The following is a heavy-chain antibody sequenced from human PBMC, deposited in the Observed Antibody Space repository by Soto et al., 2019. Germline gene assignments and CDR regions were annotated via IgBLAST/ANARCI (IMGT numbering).Heavy chain of an antibody. V-gene: IGHV3-48*02. D-gene: IGHD4-17*01. CDR1: GFTFSTSG. CDR3: VRDPAGLLDFDH. CDR2: IDSVST. J-gene: IGHJ4*02. Sequence: GGSLRLSCAASGFTFSTSGMNWARQAPGKGLEWLSYIDSVSTFYADSVMGRFTISRDTAQNSVYLQMDSLRDEDTAMYYCVRDPAGLLDFDHWGKGALVTVSS.